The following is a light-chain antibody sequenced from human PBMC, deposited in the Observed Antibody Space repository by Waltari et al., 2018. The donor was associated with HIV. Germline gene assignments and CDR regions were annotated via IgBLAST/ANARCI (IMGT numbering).Light chain of an antibody. CDR1: QDIANH. Sequence: DIHMTQSPSSLSASVGAKLTITCQASQDIANHLAWYRQKPGGPPELLLYDASNLESGVSSRFTGRASGTTFSLTITALQPEESATYFCQQLASLPLTFGPGTTVDIK. CDR3: QQLASLPLT. J-gene: IGKJ3*01. CDR2: DAS. V-gene: IGKV1-33*01.